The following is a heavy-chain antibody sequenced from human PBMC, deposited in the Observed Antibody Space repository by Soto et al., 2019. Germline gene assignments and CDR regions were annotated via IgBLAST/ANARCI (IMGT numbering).Heavy chain of an antibody. CDR1: GYTFSSRA. V-gene: IGHV3-23*01. J-gene: IGHJ4*02. D-gene: IGHD2-8*02. CDR2: IDGGGTT. Sequence: EVHLWESGGDLVQPGGSLRVSCVGSGYTFSSRAMSWVRQAPGKGLEWVSGIDGGGTTDYADSVKGRFTISRDNSQDNLYLQMNSLRAEHTAVYYCATLLGFSSGGSWYIHVADYWCQGTLVTVSS. CDR3: ATLLGFSSGGSWYIHVADY.